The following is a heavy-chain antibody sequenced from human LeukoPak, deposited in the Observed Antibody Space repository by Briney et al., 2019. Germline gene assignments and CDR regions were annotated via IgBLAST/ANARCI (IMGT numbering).Heavy chain of an antibody. D-gene: IGHD2-15*01. V-gene: IGHV1-2*02. CDR3: ARLGYCSGGSCYGDDY. J-gene: IGHJ4*02. Sequence: ASVKVSCKSSGYTFTGYYMHWVRQAPGQGLGWMGWINPNSGGTNYAQKFHGRVTMTRDTSISTAYMELSRLRSDDTAVYYCARLGYCSGGSCYGDDYWGQGTLVTVSS. CDR1: GYTFTGYY. CDR2: INPNSGGT.